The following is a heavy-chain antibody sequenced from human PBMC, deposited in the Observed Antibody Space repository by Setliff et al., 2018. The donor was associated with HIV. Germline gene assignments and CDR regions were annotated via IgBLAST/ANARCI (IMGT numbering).Heavy chain of an antibody. CDR1: GGSISSYY. D-gene: IGHD3-10*01. CDR3: ARDLSPYGSGDPYYYYGMDV. J-gene: IGHJ6*02. Sequence: SETLSLTCTVSGGSISSYYWSWIRQPPGKGLEWIGYIYYSGSTNYNPSLKSRVTISVDTSKNQFSLRLSSVTAADTAVYYCARDLSPYGSGDPYYYYGMDVWGQGTTVTVSS. V-gene: IGHV4-59*01. CDR2: IYYSGST.